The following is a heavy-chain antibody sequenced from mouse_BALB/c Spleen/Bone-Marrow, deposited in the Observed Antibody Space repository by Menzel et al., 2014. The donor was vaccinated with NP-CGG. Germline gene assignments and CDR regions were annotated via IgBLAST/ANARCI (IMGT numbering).Heavy chain of an antibody. J-gene: IGHJ2*01. CDR1: GCTFTDYA. CDR2: ISTYYGDA. CDR3: AREGNGNLDY. D-gene: IGHD2-1*01. V-gene: IGHV1S137*01. Sequence: QVQLQQSGAELVRPGVSVKISCKGSGCTFTDYAMHWVKQSHAKSLEWIGVISTYYGDASYNQKFKGKATITVDKSSSTAYMELARLTSEDSAIYYCAREGNGNLDYWGQGTTLTVSS.